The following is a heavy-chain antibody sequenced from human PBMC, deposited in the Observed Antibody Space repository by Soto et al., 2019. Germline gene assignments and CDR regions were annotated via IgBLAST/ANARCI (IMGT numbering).Heavy chain of an antibody. J-gene: IGHJ3*02. CDR1: GYTFTDYA. Sequence: GASVKVSCKASGYTFTDYAIHWVRQAPGQSLEWMGWINPNSGGTNYAQKFQGWVTMTRDTSISTAYMELSRLRSDDTAVYYCARGGYCSGGSCSSLDAFDIWGQGTMVAVSS. CDR2: INPNSGGT. CDR3: ARGGYCSGGSCSSLDAFDI. V-gene: IGHV1-2*04. D-gene: IGHD2-15*01.